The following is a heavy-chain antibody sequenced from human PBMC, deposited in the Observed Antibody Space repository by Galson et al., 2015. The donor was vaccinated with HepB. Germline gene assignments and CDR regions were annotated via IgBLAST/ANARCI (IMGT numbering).Heavy chain of an antibody. CDR2: INPSGGST. V-gene: IGHV1-46*01. J-gene: IGHJ4*02. Sequence: SVKVSCKASGYTFTNYYLHWVRQAPGQGLEWMGIINPSGGSTNYAQKFQGRVTMTRDTSTSTVYMEVSSLRSDDTAVYYCARGGDYTTSWPTGNYFDYWGQGTLVTVSS. CDR3: ARGGDYTTSWPTGNYFDY. CDR1: GYTFTNYY. D-gene: IGHD6-13*01.